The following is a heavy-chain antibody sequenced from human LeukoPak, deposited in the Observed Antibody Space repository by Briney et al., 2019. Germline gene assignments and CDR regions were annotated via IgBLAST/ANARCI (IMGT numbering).Heavy chain of an antibody. Sequence: PGGSLRLSCAASGFTFDDYAMHWVRQAPGKGLEWVSGICWNSGSIGYADSVKGRFTISRDNAKHSLYLQMNSLRAEDTAMYFCVRDVGAVRGEVYFDYWGQGTLVTVSS. V-gene: IGHV3-9*01. CDR2: ICWNSGSI. J-gene: IGHJ4*02. CDR3: VRDVGAVRGEVYFDY. D-gene: IGHD3-10*01. CDR1: GFTFDDYA.